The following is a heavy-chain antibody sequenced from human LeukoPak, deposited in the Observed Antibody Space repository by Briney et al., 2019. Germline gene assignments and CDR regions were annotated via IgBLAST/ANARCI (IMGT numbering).Heavy chain of an antibody. Sequence: PGGSLRLSCAASGITVSSNFMTWVGQAPGKGLEWVSVIYSAGSTDYADSVKGRFTISSDSSKNTLYLQMNSLRAEDTAVYYCATSKYSSGWYYFEYWGQGTLVTVSS. J-gene: IGHJ4*02. V-gene: IGHV3-66*01. D-gene: IGHD6-19*01. CDR2: IYSAGST. CDR3: ATSKYSSGWYYFEY. CDR1: GITVSSNF.